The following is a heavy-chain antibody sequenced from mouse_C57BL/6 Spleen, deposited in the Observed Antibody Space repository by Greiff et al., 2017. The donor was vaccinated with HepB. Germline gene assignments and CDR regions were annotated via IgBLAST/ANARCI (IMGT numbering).Heavy chain of an antibody. CDR2: IDPSDSYT. CDR1: GYTFTSYW. Sequence: VQLQQPGAELVMPGASVKLSCKASGYTFTSYWMHWVKQRPGQGLEWIGEIDPSDSYTNYNQKFKGKSTLTVDKSSSTAYMQLSSLTSEDSAVYYCARYSYSKFAMDYWGQGTSVTVSS. D-gene: IGHD2-5*01. V-gene: IGHV1-69*01. CDR3: ARYSYSKFAMDY. J-gene: IGHJ4*01.